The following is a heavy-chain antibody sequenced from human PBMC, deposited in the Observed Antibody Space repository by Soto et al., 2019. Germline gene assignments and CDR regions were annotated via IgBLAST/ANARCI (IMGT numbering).Heavy chain of an antibody. Sequence: SPTLALTCAISGDSVSSNSAAWNWIRQSPSRGLEWMGRTYYRSKWYNDYAVSVKRRITINPDTSQNQFSLQLTSVTPEDTAVYYCARDSPGAKTFYYYYGMDVWGQGTTVTVSS. CDR3: ARDSPGAKTFYYYYGMDV. CDR1: GDSVSSNSAA. V-gene: IGHV6-1*01. J-gene: IGHJ6*02. CDR2: TYYRSKWYN.